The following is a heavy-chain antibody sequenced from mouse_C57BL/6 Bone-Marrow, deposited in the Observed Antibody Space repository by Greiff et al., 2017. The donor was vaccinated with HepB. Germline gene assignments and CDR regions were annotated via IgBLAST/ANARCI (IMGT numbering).Heavy chain of an antibody. V-gene: IGHV14-4*01. D-gene: IGHD4-1*01. J-gene: IGHJ2*01. Sequence: VQLQQSGAELVRPGASVKLSCTASGFNIKDDYMHWVKQRPEQGLEWIGWIDPENGDTEYASKFQGKATITADTSSNPASLLLSSLTSEDTAVYYCTTFNWGLLPDYGGQGTTLTVSS. CDR2: IDPENGDT. CDR1: GFNIKDDY. CDR3: TTFNWGLLPDY.